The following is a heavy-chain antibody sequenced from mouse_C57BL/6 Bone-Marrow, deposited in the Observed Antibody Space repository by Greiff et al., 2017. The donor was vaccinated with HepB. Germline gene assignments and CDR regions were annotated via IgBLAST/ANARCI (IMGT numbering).Heavy chain of an antibody. Sequence: VQLKQSVAELVRPGASVKLSCTASGFNIKNTYMHWVKQRPEQGLEWIGRIDPANGNTKYAPKFQGKATITADTSSNTAYLQLSSLTSEDTAIYYWARTLITTVVARAMDYWGQGTSVTVSS. V-gene: IGHV14-3*01. J-gene: IGHJ4*01. CDR1: GFNIKNTY. CDR2: IDPANGNT. D-gene: IGHD1-1*01. CDR3: ARTLITTVVARAMDY.